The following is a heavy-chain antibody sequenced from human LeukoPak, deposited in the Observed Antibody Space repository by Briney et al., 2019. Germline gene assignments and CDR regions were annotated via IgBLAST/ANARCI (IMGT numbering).Heavy chain of an antibody. CDR3: ARDLRGNIVVIVAADLSLDY. CDR2: ISSSSSYI. V-gene: IGHV3-21*01. D-gene: IGHD2-15*01. Sequence: GGSLRLSCAASGFTFSSYSMNWVRQAPGKGLEWVSSISSSSSYIYYADSVKGRFTISRDNAKNSLYLQMNSLRAEDTAVYYCARDLRGNIVVIVAADLSLDYWGQGTLVTVAS. CDR1: GFTFSSYS. J-gene: IGHJ4*02.